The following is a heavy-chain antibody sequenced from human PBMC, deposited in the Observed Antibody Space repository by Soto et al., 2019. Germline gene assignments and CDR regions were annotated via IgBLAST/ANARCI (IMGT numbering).Heavy chain of an antibody. CDR3: ARIKWGLDYYNGMDV. Sequence: QVQLVQSGAEVKKSGASVKVSCKASGYSVSAYFIQWVRQAPGQGLEWVAWINPKSAATNYAKKFQGRVSLTWDTSFSTAYMELTRLRPDDTAVYYCARIKWGLDYYNGMDVWGQGTTVIVSS. D-gene: IGHD1-26*01. J-gene: IGHJ6*02. CDR1: GYSVSAYF. V-gene: IGHV1-2*02. CDR2: INPKSAAT.